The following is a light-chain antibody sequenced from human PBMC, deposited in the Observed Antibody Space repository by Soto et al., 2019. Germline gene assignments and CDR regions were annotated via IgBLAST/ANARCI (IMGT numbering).Light chain of an antibody. CDR2: DVT. CDR1: SSDVGGYNY. Sequence: QSVLTQPASLSGSPGQPITISCTGTSSDVGGYNYVSWYQQHPGKAPKLMIYDVTNRPSGVSNRFSGSKSGNTASLTISGLQAEDEADYYCCSYTSSTSFYFGTGTKVTVL. CDR3: CSYTSSTSFY. J-gene: IGLJ1*01. V-gene: IGLV2-14*01.